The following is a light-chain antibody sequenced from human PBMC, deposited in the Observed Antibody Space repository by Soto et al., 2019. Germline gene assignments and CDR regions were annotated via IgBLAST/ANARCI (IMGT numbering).Light chain of an antibody. Sequence: QSMLTQPPSVSAAPGQKVTISCSGSSSNIGNNYVSWYQQLPGTAPKLLIYDNNKRPSGIPDRFSGSKSGTSATLGITGLQTGDEADYYCGTWDSSLWVFGGGTKLTVL. J-gene: IGLJ2*01. CDR1: SSNIGNNY. CDR2: DNN. CDR3: GTWDSSLWV. V-gene: IGLV1-51*01.